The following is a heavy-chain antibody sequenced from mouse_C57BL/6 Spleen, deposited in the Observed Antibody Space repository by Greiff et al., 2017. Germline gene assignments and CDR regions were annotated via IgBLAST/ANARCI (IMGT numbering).Heavy chain of an antibody. CDR3: ARKRDFTKAMDY. D-gene: IGHD2-12*01. Sequence: QVQLQQSGPGLVQPSQSLSITCTVSGFSLTSYGVHWVRQSPGKGLEWLGVIWSGGSTDYNAAFITRLGISKNNTKSQVFFKMNSLQAYDTAIYYYARKRDFTKAMDYWGQGTTVTVSS. V-gene: IGHV2-2*01. CDR1: GFSLTSYG. CDR2: IWSGGST. J-gene: IGHJ4*01.